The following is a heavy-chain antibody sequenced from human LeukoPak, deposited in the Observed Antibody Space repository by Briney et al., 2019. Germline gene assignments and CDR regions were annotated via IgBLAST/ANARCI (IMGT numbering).Heavy chain of an antibody. V-gene: IGHV3-48*03. J-gene: IGHJ6*03. Sequence: GGSLRLSCAASGFTFSSYEMNWVRQAPGKGLEWVSYISSSGSTIYYADAVKGRFTISRDNAKNSLYLQMNSLRAEDTAVYYCARLAGGYYYYMDVWGKGTTVTVSS. CDR2: ISSSGSTI. CDR3: ARLAGGYYYYMDV. D-gene: IGHD2-21*01. CDR1: GFTFSSYE.